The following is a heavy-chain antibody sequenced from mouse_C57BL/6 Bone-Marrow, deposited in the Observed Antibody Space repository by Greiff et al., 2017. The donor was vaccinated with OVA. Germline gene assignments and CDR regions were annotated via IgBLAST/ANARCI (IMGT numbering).Heavy chain of an antibody. J-gene: IGHJ1*03. Sequence: DVQLVESGGGLVKPGGSLKLSCAASGFTFSDYGMHWVRQAPEKGLEWVAYISSGSSTIYYADTVKGRFTISRDNAKNTLFLQMTSLRSEDTAMYYCAHGYYLWWYFDVWGTGTTVTVSS. CDR3: AHGYYLWWYFDV. D-gene: IGHD2-3*01. CDR2: ISSGSSTI. V-gene: IGHV5-17*01. CDR1: GFTFSDYG.